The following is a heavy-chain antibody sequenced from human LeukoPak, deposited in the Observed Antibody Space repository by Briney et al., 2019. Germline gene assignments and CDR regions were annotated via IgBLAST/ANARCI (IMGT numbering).Heavy chain of an antibody. J-gene: IGHJ4*02. CDR1: GYTFTDYY. D-gene: IGHD3-22*01. V-gene: IGHV1-69-2*01. CDR3: ATISSNYYDSLVDY. Sequence: ASVKVSCKVSGYTFTDYYMHWVQQAPGKGLEWMGLVDPEDGETIYAEKFQGRVTITADTSTDTAYMELSSLRSEDTAAYYCATISSNYYDSLVDYWGQGTLVTVSS. CDR2: VDPEDGET.